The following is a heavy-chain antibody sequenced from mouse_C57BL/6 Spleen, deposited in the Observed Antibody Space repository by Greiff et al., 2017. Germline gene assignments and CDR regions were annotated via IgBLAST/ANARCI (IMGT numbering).Heavy chain of an antibody. CDR3: AIGGGGYAYGFAY. CDR2: IDPSGGGT. Sequence: VQLQEPGAELVKPGASVKLSCKASGYTFTSYGINWVKQRPGRGLEWIGRIDPSGGGTKYNEKFKGKATMTVDTSSSTAYMELNSLTSEDSAVYFCAIGGGGYAYGFAYWGQGTLVTVSA. CDR1: GYTFTSYG. V-gene: IGHV1S15*01. D-gene: IGHD2-2*01. J-gene: IGHJ3*01.